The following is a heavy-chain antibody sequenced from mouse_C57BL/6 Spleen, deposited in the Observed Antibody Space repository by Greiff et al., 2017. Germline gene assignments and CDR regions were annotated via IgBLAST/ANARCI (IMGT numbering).Heavy chain of an antibody. J-gene: IGHJ4*01. CDR2: IDPSDSYT. V-gene: IGHV1-50*01. D-gene: IGHD1-3*01. Sequence: QVQLQQPGAELVKPGASVKLSCKASGYTFTSYWMQWVKQRPGQGLEWIGDIDPSDSYTNYNQKFKVKATLTVDKSSSTAYMQLSSLTSEDSAVYYYARDYSCSSYAMDYWGQGTSVTVSS. CDR3: ARDYSCSSYAMDY. CDR1: GYTFTSYW.